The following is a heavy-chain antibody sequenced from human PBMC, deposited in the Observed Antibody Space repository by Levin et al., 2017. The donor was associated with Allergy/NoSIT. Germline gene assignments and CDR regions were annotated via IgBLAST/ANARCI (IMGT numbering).Heavy chain of an antibody. CDR3: ARQCYDILTGYYNFDY. CDR1: GGSISSSISY. Sequence: SETLSLTCTVSGGSISSSISYWGWIRQAPGKWLEWIGSIYNSGSTYYNPSLKSRVTTSVDTSKNQFSLKLSSVTAADTAVYYCARQCYDILTGYYNFDYWGQGTLVTVSS. V-gene: IGHV4-39*01. J-gene: IGHJ4*02. CDR2: IYNSGST. D-gene: IGHD3-9*01.